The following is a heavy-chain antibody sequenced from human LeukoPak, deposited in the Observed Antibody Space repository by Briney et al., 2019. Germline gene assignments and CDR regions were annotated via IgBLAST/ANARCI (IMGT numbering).Heavy chain of an antibody. D-gene: IGHD2-2*02. Sequence: ASVKVSCKASGYTFTSYDINWVRQATGQGLEWMGWMNPNSGNTGYAQKFQGRVTMTRNTSISTAYMELSSLRSEDTAVYYCARGRYCSSTSCYRDYSWFDPWGQGTLVTVSS. CDR3: ARGRYCSSTSCYRDYSWFDP. V-gene: IGHV1-8*01. CDR2: MNPNSGNT. CDR1: GYTFTSYD. J-gene: IGHJ5*02.